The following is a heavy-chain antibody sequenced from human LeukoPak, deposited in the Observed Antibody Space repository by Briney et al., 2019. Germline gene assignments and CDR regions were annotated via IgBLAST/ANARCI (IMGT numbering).Heavy chain of an antibody. CDR1: GFTFSTYI. D-gene: IGHD2-2*01. J-gene: IGHJ5*02. CDR2: IGTSTSYI. CDR3: AKVYDNQLLFNWFDP. Sequence: GGSLRLSCAASGFTFSTYIMNWVRQTPGKGLEWVSSIGTSTSYIYYADSVKGRFTISRDNAKNSLYLEMNSLRAEDTAVYYCAKVYDNQLLFNWFDPWGQGTLVTVSS. V-gene: IGHV3-21*04.